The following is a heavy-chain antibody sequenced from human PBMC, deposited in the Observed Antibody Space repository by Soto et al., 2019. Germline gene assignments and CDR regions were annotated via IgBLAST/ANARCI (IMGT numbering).Heavy chain of an antibody. D-gene: IGHD3-9*01. CDR1: GYTFTSYD. Sequence: ASVKVSCKASGYTFTSYDINWVRQATGQGLEWMGWMNPNSGNTGYAQKFQGRVTMTRNTTINTAYMELSSLRTEDTAVYYCARGKRYFDWLLSTGDDAFDIWGQGTMVTVSS. CDR3: ARGKRYFDWLLSTGDDAFDI. J-gene: IGHJ3*02. CDR2: MNPNSGNT. V-gene: IGHV1-8*01.